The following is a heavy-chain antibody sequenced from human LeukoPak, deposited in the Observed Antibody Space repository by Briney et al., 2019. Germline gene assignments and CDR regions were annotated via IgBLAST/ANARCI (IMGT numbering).Heavy chain of an antibody. CDR1: GGSISSYY. CDR2: IYYSGST. CDR3: AREMATTAGYYFDY. Sequence: SETLSLTCTVSGGSISSYYWSWIRQPPGKGLEWIGYIYYSGSTNYNPSLKSRVTISVDTSKNQFSLKLSSVTAADTAVYYCAREMATTAGYYFDYWGQGSLVTVSS. D-gene: IGHD5-24*01. V-gene: IGHV4-59*01. J-gene: IGHJ4*02.